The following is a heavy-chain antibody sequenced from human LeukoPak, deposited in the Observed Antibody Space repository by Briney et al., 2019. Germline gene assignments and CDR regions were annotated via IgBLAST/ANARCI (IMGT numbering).Heavy chain of an antibody. J-gene: IGHJ4*02. Sequence: SVNVSCKASGGTFSSYAITWVRQAPGLGLEWMGRIIPTLEIANYAQKFQGRVTITADKSTSTAYMELSSLRPEDTAVYYCARVMSGTWLWFWGQGTLVTVSS. CDR2: IIPTLEIA. CDR1: GGTFSSYA. CDR3: ARVMSGTWLWF. D-gene: IGHD5-18*01. V-gene: IGHV1-69*04.